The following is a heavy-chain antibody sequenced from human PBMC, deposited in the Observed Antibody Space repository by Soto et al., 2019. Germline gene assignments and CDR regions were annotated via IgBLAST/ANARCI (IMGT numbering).Heavy chain of an antibody. CDR2: ISSSSSTI. J-gene: IGHJ6*02. V-gene: IGHV3-48*02. CDR3: GRDESGTVVTHPPKYYYGMDV. CDR1: GFTFSSYS. Sequence: EVQLVESGGGLVQPGGSLRLSCAASGFTFSSYSMNWVRQAPGKGLEWVSYISSSSSTIYYADSVKGRFTISRDNAKNSLYLQMTSMRDEDTAVYYCGRDESGTVVTHPPKYYYGMDVWGQGTTVTGSS. D-gene: IGHD2-15*01.